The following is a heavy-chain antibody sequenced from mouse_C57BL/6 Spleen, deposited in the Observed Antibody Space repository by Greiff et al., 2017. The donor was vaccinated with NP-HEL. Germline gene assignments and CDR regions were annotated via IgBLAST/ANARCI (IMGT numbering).Heavy chain of an antibody. J-gene: IGHJ2*01. Sequence: EVKLMESEGGLVQPGSSMKLSCTASGFTFSDYYMAWVRQVPEKGLEWVANINYDGSSTYYLDSLKSRFIISRDNAKNILYLQMSSLKSEDTATYYCARETGTLFDYWGQGTTLTVSS. CDR3: ARETGTLFDY. CDR1: GFTFSDYY. CDR2: INYDGSST. D-gene: IGHD4-1*01. V-gene: IGHV5-16*01.